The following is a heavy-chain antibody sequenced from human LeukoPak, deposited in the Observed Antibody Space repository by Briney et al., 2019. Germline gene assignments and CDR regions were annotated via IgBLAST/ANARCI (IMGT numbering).Heavy chain of an antibody. J-gene: IGHJ3*02. CDR2: ISGSSTTI. V-gene: IGHV3-48*02. D-gene: IGHD2-21*02. CDR3: ARDRYCGGDCYSNAFDI. Sequence: PGGSLRLSCAASGFTFSSYSMNWVRQAPGKGLEWVSYISGSSTTIYYADSLKGRFTISRDNGKNSLYLQMNSLRDEDTAVYYCARDRYCGGDCYSNAFDIWGQGTMVTVSS. CDR1: GFTFSSYS.